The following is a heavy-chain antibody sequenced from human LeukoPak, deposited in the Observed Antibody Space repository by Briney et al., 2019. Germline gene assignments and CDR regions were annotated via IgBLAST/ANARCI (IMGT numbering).Heavy chain of an antibody. CDR2: IRYDGSNK. D-gene: IGHD1-26*01. V-gene: IGHV3-30*02. Sequence: PGGSLRLSCAASGFTFSSYGMHWVRQAPGKGLEGVAFIRYDGSNKYYADSVKGRFTISRDNSKNKLYLQMNSLRAQDTAVYYCATTAGELMRIDYWGQGTLVTVSS. CDR3: ATTAGELMRIDY. CDR1: GFTFSSYG. J-gene: IGHJ4*02.